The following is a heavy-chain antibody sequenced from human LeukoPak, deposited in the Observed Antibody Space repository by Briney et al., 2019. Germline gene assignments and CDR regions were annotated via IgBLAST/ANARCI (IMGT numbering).Heavy chain of an antibody. CDR2: ITSKTYGATT. Sequence: LTGGSLRLSCTASGFTFGDYAMSWVRQAPGKGLGWVGFITSKTYGATTEYAASVKGRFTISRDDSRSITYLQIHSLKTEDTAMYYCSRFIYCTGGSCCFDPWGQGTLVTVSS. V-gene: IGHV3-49*04. J-gene: IGHJ5*02. CDR3: SRFIYCTGGSCCFDP. D-gene: IGHD2-15*01. CDR1: GFTFGDYA.